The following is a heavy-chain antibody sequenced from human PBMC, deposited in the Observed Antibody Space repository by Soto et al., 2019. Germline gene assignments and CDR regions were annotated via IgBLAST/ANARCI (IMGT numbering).Heavy chain of an antibody. J-gene: IGHJ4*02. CDR1: GFPFGDFG. CDR3: AKASYGDVGLYFLEY. Sequence: GGSLRLSCAASGFPFGDFGIHWFRQAPGKGLEWVSVISYDGTQKYYADSVKGRFTISRDNSRNTLYLQMSSLRAEDTALYYCAKASYGDVGLYFLEYWGQGTLVTVSS. V-gene: IGHV3-30*18. CDR2: ISYDGTQK. D-gene: IGHD5-18*01.